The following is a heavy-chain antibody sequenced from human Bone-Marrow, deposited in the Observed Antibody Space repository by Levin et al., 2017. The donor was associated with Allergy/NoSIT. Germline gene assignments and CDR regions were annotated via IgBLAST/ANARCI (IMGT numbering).Heavy chain of an antibody. J-gene: IGHJ4*02. Sequence: GESLKISCAASGFTLSSYSMNWVRQAPGKGLEWVSFISSSSSTIYYADSVMGRFTISRDNALSSVYLQMNSLRDDDTAVYYCARDRCSSTSCQFDYWGQGTLVTVSS. D-gene: IGHD2-2*01. CDR3: ARDRCSSTSCQFDY. CDR1: GFTLSSYS. CDR2: ISSSSSTI. V-gene: IGHV3-48*02.